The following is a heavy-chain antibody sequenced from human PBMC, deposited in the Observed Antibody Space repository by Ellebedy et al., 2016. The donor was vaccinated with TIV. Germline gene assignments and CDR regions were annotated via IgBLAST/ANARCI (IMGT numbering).Heavy chain of an antibody. D-gene: IGHD1-20*01. CDR1: SYTFVNFG. V-gene: IGHV1-18*01. J-gene: IGHJ6*02. CDR2: ISAYNGNT. Sequence: ASVKVSCKASSYTFVNFGISWVRQAPGQGLEWMGWISAYNGNTDYAQKVQGRVTMTRDTSTSTVYMELSSLRSEDTAVYYCAKWLRYNWNDHKNYGMDVWGQGTTVTVSS. CDR3: AKWLRYNWNDHKNYGMDV.